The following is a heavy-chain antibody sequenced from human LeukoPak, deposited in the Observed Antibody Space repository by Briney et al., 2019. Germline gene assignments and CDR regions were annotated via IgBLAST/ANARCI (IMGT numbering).Heavy chain of an antibody. D-gene: IGHD3-22*01. V-gene: IGHV4-4*02. J-gene: IGHJ5*02. CDR3: ARRDYYDSSGYLPPSWFDP. CDR2: IYHSGST. CDR1: GGSISSSNW. Sequence: SGTLSLTCAVSGGSISSSNWRSWVRQPPGKGLEWIGEIYHSGSTNYNPSLKSRVTISVDKSKNQFSLKLSSVTAADTAVYYCARRDYYDSSGYLPPSWFDPWGQGTLVTVSS.